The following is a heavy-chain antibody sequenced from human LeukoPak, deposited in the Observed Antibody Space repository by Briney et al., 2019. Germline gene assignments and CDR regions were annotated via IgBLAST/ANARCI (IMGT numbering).Heavy chain of an antibody. D-gene: IGHD6-19*01. CDR2: ISGGSSFT. CDR3: AKDLGYSSGPNY. J-gene: IGHJ4*02. V-gene: IGHV3-21*01. Sequence: GGSLRLSCAASGFSFSSFSMNWVRQAPGKGLEWVSYISGGSSFTYYVDSVKGRFTISRDNAKNSLYLQMNSLRAEDTAVYYCAKDLGYSSGPNYWGQGTRVTVSS. CDR1: GFSFSSFS.